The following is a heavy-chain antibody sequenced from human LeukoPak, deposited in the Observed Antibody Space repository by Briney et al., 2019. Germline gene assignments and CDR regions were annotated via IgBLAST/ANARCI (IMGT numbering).Heavy chain of an antibody. CDR3: AKILENCGGDCRHNYYNMDV. J-gene: IGHJ6*02. D-gene: IGHD2-21*02. Sequence: GGSLRLSCAAYGFIVSSNYMSWVRQAPGKVLEWVSVIYSGGSAYYPDSVKGRFTISRDNSKNTLYLQMNSLRAEDTAVYYCAKILENCGGDCRHNYYNMDVWGQGTTVTVSS. CDR2: IYSGGSA. CDR1: GFIVSSNY. V-gene: IGHV3-53*01.